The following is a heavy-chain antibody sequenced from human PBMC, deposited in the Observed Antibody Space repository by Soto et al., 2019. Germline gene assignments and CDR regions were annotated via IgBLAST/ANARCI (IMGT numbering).Heavy chain of an antibody. CDR3: ATDSAGRGPFDP. V-gene: IGHV4-59*13. J-gene: IGHJ5*02. CDR2: TYYTGST. CDR1: GASFGTNY. D-gene: IGHD3-10*01. Sequence: SSETLSLTCTISGASFGTNYWSWIRQAPGKGLERIGYTYYTGSTKYNPSFKSRATISVDTSKNQFSLTLNPAAAADTAVYYCATDSAGRGPFDPWGQGILVTVSS.